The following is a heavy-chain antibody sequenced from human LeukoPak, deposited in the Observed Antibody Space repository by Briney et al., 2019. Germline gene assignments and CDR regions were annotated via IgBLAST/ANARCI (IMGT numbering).Heavy chain of an antibody. CDR3: ARGLAGYSSGWYFFSDNSNYYYYYVDV. Sequence: ASVKVSCKASGYTFTSYYMHWVRHAPGQGLEWMGIINPSGGSTSYAQKFQGRVTMTRDMSTSTVYMELSSLRSDDTAVYYCARGLAGYSSGWYFFSDNSNYYYYYVDVWGKGTTVTVSS. V-gene: IGHV1-46*01. D-gene: IGHD6-19*01. CDR2: INPSGGST. J-gene: IGHJ6*03. CDR1: GYTFTSYY.